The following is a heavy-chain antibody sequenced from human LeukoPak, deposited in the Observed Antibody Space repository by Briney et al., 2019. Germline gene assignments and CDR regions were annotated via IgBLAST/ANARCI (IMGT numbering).Heavy chain of an antibody. D-gene: IGHD6-6*01. V-gene: IGHV4-39*01. Sequence: PSETLSLTCTVSGGSISSSSYYWGWIRRPPGKGLEWIGSIYYSGSTYYNPSLKSRVTISVDTSKNQFSLKLSSVTAADTAVYYCARLSIAAHDYWGQGTLVTVSS. CDR1: GGSISSSSYY. CDR3: ARLSIAAHDY. J-gene: IGHJ4*02. CDR2: IYYSGST.